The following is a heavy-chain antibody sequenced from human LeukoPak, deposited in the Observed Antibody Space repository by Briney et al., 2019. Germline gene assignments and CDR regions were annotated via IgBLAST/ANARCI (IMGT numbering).Heavy chain of an antibody. Sequence: GGSLRLSCAAFGLTFNNYWMSWVRQAPGKGLEWVANIKQDGSEKYYVDSVKGRFTVSRDNAKNSLYLQMNSLRAEDTAVHYCARRRYSGSSQHFDYWGQGTLVTVSS. J-gene: IGHJ4*02. V-gene: IGHV3-7*01. CDR1: GLTFNNYW. CDR3: ARRRYSGSSQHFDY. D-gene: IGHD1-26*01. CDR2: IKQDGSEK.